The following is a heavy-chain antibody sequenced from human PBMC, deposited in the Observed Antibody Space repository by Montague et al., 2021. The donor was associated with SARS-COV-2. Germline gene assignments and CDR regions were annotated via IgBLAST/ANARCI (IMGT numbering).Heavy chain of an antibody. V-gene: IGHV3-48*03. CDR1: GFTFSSYE. J-gene: IGHJ2*01. D-gene: IGHD3-3*01. CDR3: AREKRRITIFGVVILKYFDL. CDR2: ISSSGSTI. Sequence: SLRLSCAASGFTFSSYEMNWVRQAPGKGLEWVSYISSSGSTIYYADSVKGRFTISRDNAKNSLYLQMNSLRAEDTAVYYCAREKRRITIFGVVILKYFDLWGRGTLVTVSS.